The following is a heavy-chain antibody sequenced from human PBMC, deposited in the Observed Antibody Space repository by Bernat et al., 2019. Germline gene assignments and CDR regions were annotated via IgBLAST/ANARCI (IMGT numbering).Heavy chain of an antibody. Sequence: EVQLVESGGGLVKPGGSLRLSCAASGFTFSNAWMSWVRQAPGKGLEWVGRIKSKTDGGTTDYAAPVKGSFTVSRDDSKNTLYLQMNSLKTEDTAVYYCSTETLYVGGTYRGNDYWGQGTLVTVSS. J-gene: IGHJ4*02. CDR3: STETLYVGGTYRGNDY. CDR2: IKSKTDGGTT. V-gene: IGHV3-15*01. CDR1: GFTFSNAW. D-gene: IGHD3-16*02.